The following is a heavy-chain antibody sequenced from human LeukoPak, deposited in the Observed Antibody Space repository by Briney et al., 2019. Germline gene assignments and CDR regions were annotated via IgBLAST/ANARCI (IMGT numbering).Heavy chain of an antibody. D-gene: IGHD3-3*01. J-gene: IGHJ5*02. Sequence: GASVKVSCKASGYTFTSYYMHWVRQAPGQGLEGMGGINPNSGGTNYAQKFQGRVTITRDPSISPAYMELTRLRSDDTAVYYCARAKIGYDFWSGYCYSFDPWGQGTLVTVSS. CDR2: INPNSGGT. CDR1: GYTFTSYY. V-gene: IGHV1-2*02. CDR3: ARAKIGYDFWSGYCYSFDP.